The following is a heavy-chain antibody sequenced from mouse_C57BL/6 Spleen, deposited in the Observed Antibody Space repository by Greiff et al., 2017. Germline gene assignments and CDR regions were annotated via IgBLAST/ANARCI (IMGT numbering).Heavy chain of an antibody. CDR3: ARWTTVVLDY. J-gene: IGHJ4*01. CDR2: IYPGSGST. Sequence: QVQLKQSGAELVKPGASVKMSCKASGYTFTSYWITWVKQRPGQGLEWIGDIYPGSGSTNYNEKFKSKATLTVDTSSSTAYMQLSSLTSEDSAVYYCARWTTVVLDYWGQGTSVTVSS. D-gene: IGHD1-1*01. V-gene: IGHV1-55*01. CDR1: GYTFTSYW.